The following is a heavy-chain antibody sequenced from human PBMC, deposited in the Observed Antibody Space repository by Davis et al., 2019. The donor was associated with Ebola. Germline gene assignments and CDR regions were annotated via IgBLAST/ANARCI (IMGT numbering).Heavy chain of an antibody. J-gene: IGHJ6*02. CDR2: IYYSGST. V-gene: IGHV4-61*08. D-gene: IGHD2/OR15-2a*01. Sequence: SGPTLVKPTQTLTLTCTFSGFSLSTSGMRVSWIRQPPGKGLEWIGYIYYSGSTNYNPSLKSRVTISVDTSKNQFSLKLSSVTAADTAVYYCARVGTGTYTTSNRGLVIESSGDYYYYGMDVWGQGTTVTVSS. CDR3: ARVGTGTYTTSNRGLVIESSGDYYYYGMDV. CDR1: GFSLSTSGMR.